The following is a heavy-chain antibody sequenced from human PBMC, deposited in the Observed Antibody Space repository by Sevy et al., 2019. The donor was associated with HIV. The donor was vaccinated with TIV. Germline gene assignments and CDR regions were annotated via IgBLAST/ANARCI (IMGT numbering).Heavy chain of an antibody. CDR3: ARGPYYDFWSGRY. V-gene: IGHV3-30*02. Sequence: GGSLRLSCAASGFTFNNYGMHWVRQAPGKGLEWVELIWYDGSKKYYADSVKGRFAISRDNSTNTLYLQMNSLRPEDTAVYYCARGPYYDFWSGRYWGQGTLVTVSS. D-gene: IGHD3-3*01. J-gene: IGHJ4*02. CDR2: IWYDGSKK. CDR1: GFTFNNYG.